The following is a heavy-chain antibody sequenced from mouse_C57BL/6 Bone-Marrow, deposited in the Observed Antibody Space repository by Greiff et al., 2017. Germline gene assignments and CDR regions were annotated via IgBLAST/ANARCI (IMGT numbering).Heavy chain of an antibody. CDR2: IYPGSGST. Sequence: LVKPGAELVKPGASVKMSCKASGYTFTSYWITWVKQRPGQGLEWIGDIYPGSGSTNYNEKFKSKATLTVDTSSSTAYMQLSSLTSEDSAVYYCARGRTGDFDYWGQGTTLTVSS. CDR3: ARGRTGDFDY. CDR1: GYTFTSYW. J-gene: IGHJ2*01. V-gene: IGHV1-55*01. D-gene: IGHD4-1*01.